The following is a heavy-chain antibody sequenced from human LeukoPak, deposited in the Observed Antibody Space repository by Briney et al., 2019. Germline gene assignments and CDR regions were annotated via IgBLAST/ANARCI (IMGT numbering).Heavy chain of an antibody. CDR3: ARDNRHYDSSGYLDY. CDR2: ISYDGSNK. D-gene: IGHD3-22*01. CDR1: GFTFSGYG. V-gene: IGHV3-30*19. Sequence: GRSLRLSCAASGFTFSGYGMHWVRQAPGKGLEWVAVISYDGSNKYYADSVKGRFTISRDNSKNTLYLQMNSLRAEDTAVYYCARDNRHYDSSGYLDYWGQGTLVTVSS. J-gene: IGHJ4*02.